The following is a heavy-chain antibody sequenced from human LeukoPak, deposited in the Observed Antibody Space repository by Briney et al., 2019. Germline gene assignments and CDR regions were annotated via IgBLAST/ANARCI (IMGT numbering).Heavy chain of an antibody. V-gene: IGHV1-46*01. Sequence: GASVKVSCKASGGTFSSYAISWVRQAPGQGLEWMGIINPSGGSTSYAQKFQGRVTMTRDTSTSTVYMELSSLRSEDTAVYYCAKGHSAYGTGFDCWGQGTLVTVSS. CDR3: AKGHSAYGTGFDC. CDR1: GGTFSSYA. D-gene: IGHD5-12*01. J-gene: IGHJ4*02. CDR2: INPSGGST.